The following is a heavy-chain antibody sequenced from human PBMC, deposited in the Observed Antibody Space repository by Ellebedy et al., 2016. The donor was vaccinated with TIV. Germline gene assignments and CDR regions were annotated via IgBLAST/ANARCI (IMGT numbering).Heavy chain of an antibody. V-gene: IGHV3-7*03. Sequence: GESLKISCGASGFRFSAFWMNWVRQSPGKRLEWVANIKHDGSEWNYVDSVKGRFAISRDNTNRAVFLQMNTLRAEDTAIYYCVGGSGWLFDYWGEGTLVTVSS. CDR3: VGGSGWLFDY. CDR2: IKHDGSEW. CDR1: GFRFSAFW. D-gene: IGHD6-13*01. J-gene: IGHJ4*02.